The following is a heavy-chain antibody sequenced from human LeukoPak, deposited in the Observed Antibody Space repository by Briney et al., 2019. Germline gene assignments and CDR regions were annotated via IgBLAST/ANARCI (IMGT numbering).Heavy chain of an antibody. CDR1: GGTFSSYA. V-gene: IGHV1-69*13. J-gene: IGHJ4*02. CDR2: IIPIFGTA. Sequence: SVKVSCKASGGTFSSYAISWVRQAPGQGLEWMGGIIPIFGTANYAQKFQGRVTITADESTSTAYMELSSLRSEDTAVYYCARASHHRGYSSGWYGAFDYWGQGTLVTVSS. D-gene: IGHD6-19*01. CDR3: ARASHHRGYSSGWYGAFDY.